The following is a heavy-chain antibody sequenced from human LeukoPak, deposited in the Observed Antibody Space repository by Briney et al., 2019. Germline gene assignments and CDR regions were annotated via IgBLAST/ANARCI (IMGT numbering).Heavy chain of an antibody. J-gene: IGHJ3*02. CDR2: INHSGST. CDR1: GGSFSGYY. Sequence: PSETLSLTCAVYGGSFSGYYWSWIRQPPGKGLGWIGEINHSGSTNYNPSLKSRVTISVDTSKNQFSLKLSSVTAADTAVYYCARTGPNWYDAFDIWGQGTMVTVSS. D-gene: IGHD1-1*01. CDR3: ARTGPNWYDAFDI. V-gene: IGHV4-34*01.